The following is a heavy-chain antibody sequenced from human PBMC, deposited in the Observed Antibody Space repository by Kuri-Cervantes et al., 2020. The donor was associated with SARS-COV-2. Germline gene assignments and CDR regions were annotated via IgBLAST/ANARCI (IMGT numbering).Heavy chain of an antibody. J-gene: IGHJ4*02. CDR3: AKRTTSTVIRGYYFDY. V-gene: IGHV3-23*01. CDR1: GFTFSSYS. CDR2: ISGSGGST. D-gene: IGHD4-11*01. Sequence: GESLKISCAASGFTFSSYSMNWVRQAPGKGLEWVSAISGSGGSTYYADSVKGRFTISRDNSKNTLYLQMNSLRAEDTAVYYCAKRTTSTVIRGYYFDYWGQGTLVTVSS.